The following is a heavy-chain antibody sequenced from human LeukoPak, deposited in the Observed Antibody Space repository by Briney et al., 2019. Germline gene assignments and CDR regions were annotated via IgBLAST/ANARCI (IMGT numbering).Heavy chain of an antibody. J-gene: IGHJ4*01. V-gene: IGHV3-7*01. CDR3: ARDGTGPGLYFYL. CDR2: INQNGGET. CDR1: GFTFSDFW. D-gene: IGHD1-1*01. Sequence: GGSLRLSCAVSGFTFSDFWMNWVRRSPGKGLEWVASINQNGGETSYVDSVKGRFTISRDNPKNSLYLQMSSLRAEDTAVYYCARDGTGPGLYFYLWGQGTLVTVSS.